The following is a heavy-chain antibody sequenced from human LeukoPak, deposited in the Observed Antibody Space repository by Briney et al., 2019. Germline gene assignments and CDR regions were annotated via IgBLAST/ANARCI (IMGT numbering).Heavy chain of an antibody. Sequence: GASVKVSCKTSGYRFTSYDISWARQATGQGLQWMGRMTPSSGSAEYAQRFQGGVTLTRDTASGTAYLELRSLTADDTAIYYCAREGPLFVLDYWGQGTRVAVSS. D-gene: IGHD6-6*01. J-gene: IGHJ4*02. V-gene: IGHV1-8*01. CDR2: MTPSSGSA. CDR3: AREGPLFVLDY. CDR1: GYRFTSYD.